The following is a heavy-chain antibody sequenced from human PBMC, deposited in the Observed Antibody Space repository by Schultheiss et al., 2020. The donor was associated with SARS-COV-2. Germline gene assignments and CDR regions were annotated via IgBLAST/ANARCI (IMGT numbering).Heavy chain of an antibody. J-gene: IGHJ3*02. Sequence: SQTLSLTCTVSGGSISSSSYYWGWIRQPPGKGLEWIGSIYYSGSTYYNPFLKSRVTISVDTSKNQFSLKLSSVTAADTAVYYCARGSRDAFDIWGQGTMVTVSS. CDR2: IYYSGST. CDR1: GGSISSSSYY. CDR3: ARGSRDAFDI. V-gene: IGHV4-39*07.